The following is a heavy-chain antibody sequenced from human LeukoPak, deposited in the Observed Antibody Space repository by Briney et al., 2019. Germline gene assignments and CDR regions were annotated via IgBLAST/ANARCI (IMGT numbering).Heavy chain of an antibody. CDR1: EFTFSRNY. Sequence: GGSLRLSCAVSEFTFSRNYMNWVRQAPGKGLEWVSLIYSGGGTEYADSVRGRFTISRDNSKNTLFLQMNSLRAEDTAVYYCARKTDTTVGGDYWGRGTLVTVSS. CDR3: ARKTDTTVGGDY. V-gene: IGHV3-53*01. CDR2: IYSGGGT. D-gene: IGHD1-26*01. J-gene: IGHJ4*02.